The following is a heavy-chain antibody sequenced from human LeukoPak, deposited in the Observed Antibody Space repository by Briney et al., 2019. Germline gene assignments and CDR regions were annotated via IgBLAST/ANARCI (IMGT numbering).Heavy chain of an antibody. Sequence: GGSLRLSCAASGFTFDNYGMSWVSQAQGKGREWVSGINWNGSSTEYADSVKGRFTISRDNANNSLYLQMNSLRAEDTALYYCARVGVGIAAACGDYWGQGILVTVSS. CDR3: ARVGVGIAAACGDY. CDR2: INWNGSST. J-gene: IGHJ4*02. CDR1: GFTFDNYG. V-gene: IGHV3-20*04. D-gene: IGHD6-13*01.